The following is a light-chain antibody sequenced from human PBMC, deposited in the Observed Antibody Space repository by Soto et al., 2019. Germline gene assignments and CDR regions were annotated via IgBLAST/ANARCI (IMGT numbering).Light chain of an antibody. CDR3: QQYNSYSQT. CDR2: DAS. V-gene: IGKV1-5*01. CDR1: QSIGSW. Sequence: DIQMTQSPSTLSASVGDRVTITCRASQSIGSWLAWYQQKPGKAPKLLIYDASSLESGVPSRFSGSGSGTEFTLTISSLQPDDFATYYGQQYNSYSQTFGQGTKVDIK. J-gene: IGKJ1*01.